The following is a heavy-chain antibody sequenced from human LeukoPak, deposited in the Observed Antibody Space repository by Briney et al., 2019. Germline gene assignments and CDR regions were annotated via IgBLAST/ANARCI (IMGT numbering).Heavy chain of an antibody. CDR3: AHTRPQGGYNYDYYMDV. CDR2: IYWNDDK. D-gene: IGHD5-24*01. Sequence: ESGPTLVNPTQTLTLTCTFSGFSLSTSGVGVGWIRQPPGKALEWLALIYWNDDKRYSPSLKSRLTITKDTSKNQVVLTMTNMDPVDTATYYCAHTRPQGGYNYDYYMDVWGKGTTVTVSS. V-gene: IGHV2-5*01. J-gene: IGHJ6*03. CDR1: GFSLSTSGVG.